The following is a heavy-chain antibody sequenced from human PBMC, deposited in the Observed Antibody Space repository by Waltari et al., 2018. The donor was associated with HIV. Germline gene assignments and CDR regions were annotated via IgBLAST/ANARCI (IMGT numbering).Heavy chain of an antibody. CDR3: ARDQDYYDSSGYTSYAFDI. CDR2: IYRSGTT. Sequence: QVLLQESGPRLVKSSETLSLTCPVSASSIGRKYDWGWIRQAPGKGLEWIGSIYRSGTTYYNPSFKTRVTISVNMSKNQYSLKLSSLTAADTAVYYCARDQDYYDSSGYTSYAFDIWGRGTMIIVSS. CDR1: ASSIGRKYD. D-gene: IGHD3-22*01. V-gene: IGHV4-38-2*02. J-gene: IGHJ3*02.